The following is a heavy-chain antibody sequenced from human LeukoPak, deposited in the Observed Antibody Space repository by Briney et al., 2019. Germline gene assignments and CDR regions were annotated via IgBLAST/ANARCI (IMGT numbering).Heavy chain of an antibody. V-gene: IGHV4-39*07. CDR1: GDSISSSSFY. CDR2: IYYSGST. CDR3: ARGGYYGSGNDFRFDP. J-gene: IGHJ5*02. D-gene: IGHD3-10*01. Sequence: KPSETLSLTCTVSGDSISSSSFYWGWIRQPPGKGLEWIASIYYSGSTYYNPSLKSRVTISVDTSKNQFSLKLNSVTAADTAVYYCARGGYYGSGNDFRFDPWGQGTLVTVSS.